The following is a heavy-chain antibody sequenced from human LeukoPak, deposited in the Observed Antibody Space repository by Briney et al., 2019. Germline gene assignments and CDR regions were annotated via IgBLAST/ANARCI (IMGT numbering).Heavy chain of an antibody. CDR1: GYTFTGYY. CDR3: ARHQGAGEYPFDY. CDR2: INPNSGDT. Sequence: ASVKVSCKASGYTFTGYYMHWVRQAPGQGLEWMGWINPNSGDTNFAPKFQDRVTMTWDTSISTVYMELSSLRSEDTAVYYCARHQGAGEYPFDYWGQGTLVTVSS. J-gene: IGHJ4*02. V-gene: IGHV1-2*02. D-gene: IGHD2/OR15-2a*01.